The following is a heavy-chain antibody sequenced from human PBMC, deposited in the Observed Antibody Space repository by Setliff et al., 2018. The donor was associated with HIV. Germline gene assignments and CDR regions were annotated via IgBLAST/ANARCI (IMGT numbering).Heavy chain of an antibody. CDR2: INAYNGNT. Sequence: ASVKVSCKASGYTFTSYGISWVRQAPGQGLEWMGWINAYNGNTNFAQKLQGRVTMTTDTSTSTAYLELRSLSSDDTAVYYCARDNEAIGWFGDRPDHILLFWGQGTMVTVSS. V-gene: IGHV1-18*01. CDR1: GYTFTSYG. D-gene: IGHD3-10*01. CDR3: ARDNEAIGWFGDRPDHILLF. J-gene: IGHJ3*01.